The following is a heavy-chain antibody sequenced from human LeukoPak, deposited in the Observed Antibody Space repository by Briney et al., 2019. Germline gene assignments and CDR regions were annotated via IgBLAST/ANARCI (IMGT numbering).Heavy chain of an antibody. CDR2: IYYSGST. Sequence: SETLSLTCTVSGGSISSSSYYWSWIRQPAGKGLEWIGYIYYSGSTNYNPSLKSRVTISVDTSKNQFSLKLSSVTAADTAVYYCARLVRYSGGGYVDYGGQGTLVTVPS. CDR3: ARLVRYSGGGYVDY. J-gene: IGHJ4*02. V-gene: IGHV4-61*10. D-gene: IGHD6-19*01. CDR1: GGSISSSSYY.